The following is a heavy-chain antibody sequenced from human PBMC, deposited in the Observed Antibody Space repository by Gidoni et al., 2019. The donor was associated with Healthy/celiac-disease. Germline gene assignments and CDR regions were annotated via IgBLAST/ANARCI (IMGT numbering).Heavy chain of an antibody. CDR2: INPNSGGT. CDR3: ARGEIPLRGLLGSDAFDI. J-gene: IGHJ3*02. Sequence: QVQLVQSGAAVKTPGASVKVSCKASGYPFTGYYMHWVRQAPGQGLEWMGWINPNSGGTHYAQKFQGRVTMTRDTSSSAAYMELSRLRSGGTAVYYCARGEIPLRGLLGSDAFDIWGQGTMVTVSS. V-gene: IGHV1-2*02. D-gene: IGHD3-16*01. CDR1: GYPFTGYY.